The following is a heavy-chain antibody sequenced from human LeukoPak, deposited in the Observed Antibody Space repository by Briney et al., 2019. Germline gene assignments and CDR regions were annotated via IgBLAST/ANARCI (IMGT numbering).Heavy chain of an antibody. CDR1: GGSISSGSYY. CDR3: ARAGWFDVSGEGQFDY. V-gene: IGHV4-61*02. CDR2: IYTSGST. J-gene: IGHJ4*02. Sequence: SQTLSLTCTVSGGSISSGSYYWSWIRQPAGKGLEWIGRIYTSGSTNYNPSLKSRVTISVDTSKNQFSLKLSSVTAADTAVYYCARAGWFDVSGEGQFDYWGQGTLVTVSS. D-gene: IGHD3-10*01.